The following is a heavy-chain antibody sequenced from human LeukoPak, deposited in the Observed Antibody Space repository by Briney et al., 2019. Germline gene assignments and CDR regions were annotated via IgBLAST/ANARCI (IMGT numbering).Heavy chain of an antibody. CDR1: GFTFSSYS. CDR2: ISSSSSTI. V-gene: IGHV3-48*01. Sequence: PGGSLRLSCAASGFTFSSYSMNWVRQAPGKVLEWVSYISSSSSTIYYADSVKGRFTISRGNAKNSLYLQMNSLRAEDTAVYYSARGLLSYHMTTVTTSRFDYWGQGTLVTVSS. CDR3: ARGLLSYHMTTVTTSRFDY. J-gene: IGHJ4*02. D-gene: IGHD4-17*01.